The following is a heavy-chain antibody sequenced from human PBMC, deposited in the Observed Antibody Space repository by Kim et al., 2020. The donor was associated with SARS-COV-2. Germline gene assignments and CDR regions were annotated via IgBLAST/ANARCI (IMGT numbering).Heavy chain of an antibody. CDR2: IYYSGST. CDR1: GGSISSSRYY. Sequence: SETLSLTCTVSGGSISSSRYYWGWIRQPPGKGLEWIGCIYYSGSTSYNPSLKCRVTISVDTSKNQFSLKLSSVTAAHTAVYYCARLGPGLLTWFDPWSQG. J-gene: IGHJ5*02. V-gene: IGHV4-39*01. D-gene: IGHD1-26*01. CDR3: ARLGPGLLTWFDP.